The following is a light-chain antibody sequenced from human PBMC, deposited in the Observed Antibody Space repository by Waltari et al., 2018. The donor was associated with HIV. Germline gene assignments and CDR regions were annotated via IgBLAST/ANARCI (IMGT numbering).Light chain of an antibody. Sequence: EIVMTQSPATLSVSPGERATFSCRDSQSVSSHLAWYQQKPGQVLRLRVYRATTSATGIPARFSGSGSGTEFTLTISSLQSEDFAVYYCQQYNNWPPFTFGQGTRLQIK. CDR2: RAT. CDR3: QQYNNWPPFT. V-gene: IGKV3-15*01. CDR1: QSVSSH. J-gene: IGKJ2*01.